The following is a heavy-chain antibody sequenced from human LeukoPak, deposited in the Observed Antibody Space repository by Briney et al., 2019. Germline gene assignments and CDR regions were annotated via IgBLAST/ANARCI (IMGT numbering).Heavy chain of an antibody. CDR3: AFKYYDYVWGSYHLY. CDR2: INHSGST. V-gene: IGHV4-34*01. D-gene: IGHD3-16*02. CDR1: GGSFSGYY. Sequence: KPSETLSLTCAVYGGSFSGYYWSWIRQPPGRGLEWIGEINHSGSTNYNPSLKSRVTISVDTSKNQCSLKLSSVTAADTAVYYCAFKYYDYVWGSYHLYWGQGTLVTVSS. J-gene: IGHJ4*02.